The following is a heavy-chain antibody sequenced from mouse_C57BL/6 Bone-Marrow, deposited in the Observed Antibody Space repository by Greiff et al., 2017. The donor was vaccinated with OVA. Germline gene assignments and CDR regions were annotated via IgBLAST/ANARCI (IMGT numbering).Heavy chain of an antibody. J-gene: IGHJ3*01. CDR1: GFSLTSYA. CDR2: ICTGGGT. D-gene: IGHD1-1*01. CDR3: ARNYYYEGFAY. V-gene: IGHV2-9-1*01. Sequence: VKLMESGPGLVAPSQSLSITCTVSGFSLTSYALSWVRQPPGKGLEWLGVICTGGGTNYNSAPKSRISISKDNAMSQVFLKMNSLQTADTARYYCARNYYYEGFAYWGQGTLVTVSA.